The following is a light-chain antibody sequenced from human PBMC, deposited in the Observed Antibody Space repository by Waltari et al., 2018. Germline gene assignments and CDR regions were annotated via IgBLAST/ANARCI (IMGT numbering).Light chain of an antibody. CDR2: GAS. V-gene: IGKV3-20*01. CDR3: QHYVRLPAT. CDR1: QSVSRT. J-gene: IGKJ1*01. Sequence: ESVLTQSPGILSLSPGERDTLSCRASQSVSRTLAWYQQKPGQAPRLLIYGASTRATGIPDRFSGGGSGTDFSLTISRLEPEDFAVYYCQHYVRLPATFGQGTKVEIK.